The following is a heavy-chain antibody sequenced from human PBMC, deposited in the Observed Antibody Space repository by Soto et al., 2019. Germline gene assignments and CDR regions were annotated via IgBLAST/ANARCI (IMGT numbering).Heavy chain of an antibody. CDR2: INRSGST. Sequence: PSETLSLTCAFYCGSFIGYYWNWIRQPPGKGLEWIGEINRSGSTPYNPSLKSRVTISVDTSKNQFSLKVTSVTAADTAVYYCARGRGSTGTFYHYYGMDVWGQGTTVTVSS. CDR3: ARGRGSTGTFYHYYGMDV. CDR1: CGSFIGYY. J-gene: IGHJ6*02. V-gene: IGHV4-34*01. D-gene: IGHD2-2*01.